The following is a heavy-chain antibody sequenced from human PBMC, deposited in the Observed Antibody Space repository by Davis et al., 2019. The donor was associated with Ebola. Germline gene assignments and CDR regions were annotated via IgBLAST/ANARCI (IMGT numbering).Heavy chain of an antibody. CDR1: GFTFSTYA. CDR3: AEGGTNNFLGAN. D-gene: IGHD1/OR15-1a*01. J-gene: IGHJ4*02. Sequence: PGGSLRLSCAASGFTFSTYAMRWVRQAPGGGLEWVAGISATGVDKKYADSVRGRFSISRDDSKNTIYLQMDSLRAEDTAVFYCAEGGTNNFLGANWGQGTLVTVSS. CDR2: ISATGVDK. V-gene: IGHV3-23*01.